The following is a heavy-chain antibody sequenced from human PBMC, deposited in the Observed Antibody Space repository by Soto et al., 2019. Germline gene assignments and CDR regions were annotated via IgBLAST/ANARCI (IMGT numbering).Heavy chain of an antibody. Sequence: QVQLVESGGAVVQPGKSLRLSCAASGFTFNTYGMYWVRQAPGKGLEWVAAISYDGSNKYHADSVKGRFTISRDNSKNTPYLQMSSLSFGETVVYYCAKDVVGYTYGACDYWGQGALVTVSS. J-gene: IGHJ4*02. CDR2: ISYDGSNK. D-gene: IGHD5-18*01. CDR3: AKDVVGYTYGACDY. V-gene: IGHV3-30*18. CDR1: GFTFNTYG.